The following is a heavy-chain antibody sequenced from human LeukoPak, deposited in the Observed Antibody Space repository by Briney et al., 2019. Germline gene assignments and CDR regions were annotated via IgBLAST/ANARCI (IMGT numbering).Heavy chain of an antibody. CDR2: IYYSGST. V-gene: IGHV4-59*08. Sequence: PSETLSLTCTVSGGSISSYYWSWIRQPPGKGLEWIGYIYYSGSTNYNPSLKSRVTISVDTSKNQFSLKLSSVTAADTAVYYCARRARGYYGSGSYDYWGQGTLVTVSS. J-gene: IGHJ4*02. D-gene: IGHD3-10*01. CDR1: GGSISSYY. CDR3: ARRARGYYGSGSYDY.